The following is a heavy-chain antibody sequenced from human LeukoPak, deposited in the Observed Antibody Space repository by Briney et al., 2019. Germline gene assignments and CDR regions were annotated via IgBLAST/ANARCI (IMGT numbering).Heavy chain of an antibody. CDR1: GGSISSSSYY. Sequence: PSETLSLTCTVSGGSISSSSYYWGWIRQPPGKGLEWIGSIYYSGSTYYNPSLKSRVTISVDTSKNQFSLKLSSVTAADTAVYYCARLPFMHYQYYYYGMDVWGQGTTVTVSS. D-gene: IGHD2-2*01. CDR3: ARLPFMHYQYYYYGMDV. J-gene: IGHJ6*02. CDR2: IYYSGST. V-gene: IGHV4-39*07.